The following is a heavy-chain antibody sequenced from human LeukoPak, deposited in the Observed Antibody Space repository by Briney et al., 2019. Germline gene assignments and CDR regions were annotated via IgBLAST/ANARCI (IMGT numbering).Heavy chain of an antibody. Sequence: PGGSLRLSCAASGFTFSSYAMHWVRQAPGKGLEWVAVVSYDGSNKYYANSVKGRFTISRDKSKNTLHLQMNSLRAEDTAIYYCARDTSFAVGATLDFWGPGTLVTVSS. J-gene: IGHJ4*02. V-gene: IGHV3-30*04. CDR3: ARDTSFAVGATLDF. CDR1: GFTFSSYA. D-gene: IGHD1-26*01. CDR2: VSYDGSNK.